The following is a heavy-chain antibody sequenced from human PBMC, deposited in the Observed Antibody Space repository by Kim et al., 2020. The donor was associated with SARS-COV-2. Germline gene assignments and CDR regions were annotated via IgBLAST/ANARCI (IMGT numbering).Heavy chain of an antibody. D-gene: IGHD2-21*02. V-gene: IGHV3-30*07. Sequence: SARGRFTISRDNSRNAVYLQMNSLRAEDTAVYYCARLGPVTANYYYGMDVWGQGTTVTVSS. CDR3: ARLGPVTANYYYGMDV. J-gene: IGHJ6*02.